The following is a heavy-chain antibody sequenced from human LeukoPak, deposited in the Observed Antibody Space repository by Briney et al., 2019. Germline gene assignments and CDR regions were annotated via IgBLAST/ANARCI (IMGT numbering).Heavy chain of an antibody. CDR1: GFTFSSYE. J-gene: IGHJ4*02. V-gene: IGHV3-48*03. Sequence: GGSLRLSCAASGFTFSSYEMNWVRQAPGKGLEWVSYLTNSGSTIFYADSVKGRFTISRDNVKNTLYLQMNSLRAEDTAVYYCAGRGPYFDSWGQGTLVTVSS. CDR2: LTNSGSTI. D-gene: IGHD3-10*01. CDR3: AGRGPYFDS.